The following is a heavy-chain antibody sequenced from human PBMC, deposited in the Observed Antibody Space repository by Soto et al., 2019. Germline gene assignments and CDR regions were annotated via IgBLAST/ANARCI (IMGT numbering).Heavy chain of an antibody. Sequence: SETLSLTCTVSGGSIGHYYWSWIRQSPGKGLECIGTVYYSGGAHYNPSLESRVTISIDTPKNQFFLNLTSVTAADTAIYYCARTDGAYKRFWSGYAFDVSGEGPRGTV. J-gene: IGHJ3*01. D-gene: IGHD3-3*01. V-gene: IGHV4-59*01. CDR2: VYYSGGA. CDR1: GGSIGHYY. CDR3: ARTDGAYKRFWSGYAFDV.